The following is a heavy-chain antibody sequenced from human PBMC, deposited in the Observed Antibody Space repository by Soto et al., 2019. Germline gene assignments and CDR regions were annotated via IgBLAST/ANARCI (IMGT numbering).Heavy chain of an antibody. D-gene: IGHD2-15*01. CDR2: INHSGST. CDR1: GGSLSGYY. J-gene: IGHJ6*02. V-gene: IGHV4-34*01. Sequence: SETLSLTCAVYGGSLSGYYWSWIRQPPGKGLEWIGEINHSGSTNYNPSLKSRVTISVDTSKNQFSLKLSSVTAADTAVYYCARGRVVAATLFGGYYYYYGMDVWGQGTTVTVSS. CDR3: ARGRVVAATLFGGYYYYYGMDV.